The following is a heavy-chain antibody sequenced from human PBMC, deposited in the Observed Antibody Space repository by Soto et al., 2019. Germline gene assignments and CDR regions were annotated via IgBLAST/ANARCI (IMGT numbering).Heavy chain of an antibody. J-gene: IGHJ4*02. Sequence: QVQLVESGGGVVQPGRSLRLSCAASAFTFRSYAMHWVRQAPGKGLEWVAVISYDGTYKYYADSVKGRFTISRDNSKNTLYLQMSSRRPEDTAVYYCARDAIYDGGGYSGSYFDYWGQGSLVTVSS. CDR1: AFTFRSYA. V-gene: IGHV3-30-3*01. D-gene: IGHD3-22*01. CDR3: ARDAIYDGGGYSGSYFDY. CDR2: ISYDGTYK.